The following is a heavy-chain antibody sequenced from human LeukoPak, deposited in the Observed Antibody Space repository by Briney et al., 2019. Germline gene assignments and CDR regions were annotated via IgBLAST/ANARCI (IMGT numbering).Heavy chain of an antibody. CDR2: ICYTGTT. D-gene: IGHD1/OR15-1a*01. J-gene: IGHJ4*02. CDR1: GDSISSSTYC. Sequence: WETLSLTCTVSGDSISSSTYCWGWLRQPPGKGLEWIRSICYTGTTYYKPSLKSRVTISLDTSKNQFSLKLTSVTAADTAVYYCGRENTPFDYWGQGTLVTVSS. CDR3: GRENTPFDY. V-gene: IGHV4-39*02.